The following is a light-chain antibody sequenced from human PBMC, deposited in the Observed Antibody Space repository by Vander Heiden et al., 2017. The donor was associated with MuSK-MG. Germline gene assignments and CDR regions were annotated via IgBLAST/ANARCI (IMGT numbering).Light chain of an antibody. CDR1: QSISSW. Sequence: DMQMTQPPSTLSASVGDRVTITCRAMQSISSWLDWYQHKPGNAPKLLIYDASRLESGVPSRFSGSGSGTEFTLTISSLQPYDFATYYCQHDNSSSCTFGQGTKMDIK. V-gene: IGKV1-5*01. J-gene: IGKJ2*02. CDR2: DAS. CDR3: QHDNSSSCT.